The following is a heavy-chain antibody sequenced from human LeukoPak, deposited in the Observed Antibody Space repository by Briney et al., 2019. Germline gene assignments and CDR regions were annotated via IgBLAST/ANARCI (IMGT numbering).Heavy chain of an antibody. CDR2: ISSGNSYI. J-gene: IGHJ4*02. V-gene: IGHV3-21*01. CDR1: GFTFSSYS. D-gene: IGHD3-22*01. Sequence: GGSLRLSCAASGFTFSSYSMNWVRQAPGKGLEWVSSISSGNSYIYYAESVKGRFTISRDNAKNSLYLQMNSLRAEDTALYYCARVGYYDSSGPSWGQGTLVTVSS. CDR3: ARVGYYDSSGPS.